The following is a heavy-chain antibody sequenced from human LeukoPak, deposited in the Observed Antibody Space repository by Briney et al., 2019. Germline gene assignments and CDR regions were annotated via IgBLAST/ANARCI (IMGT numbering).Heavy chain of an antibody. CDR1: GGSISSGSYY. Sequence: SQTLSLTCTVSGGSISSGSYYWSWIRQPAGKGLEWIGRIYTSGSTNYNPSLKSRVTISVDTSKNQFSLKLSSVTAADTAVYYCARVGDDYGDYGGGNDAFDIWGQGTMVTVSS. CDR3: ARVGDDYGDYGGGNDAFDI. CDR2: IYTSGST. V-gene: IGHV4-61*02. J-gene: IGHJ3*02. D-gene: IGHD4-17*01.